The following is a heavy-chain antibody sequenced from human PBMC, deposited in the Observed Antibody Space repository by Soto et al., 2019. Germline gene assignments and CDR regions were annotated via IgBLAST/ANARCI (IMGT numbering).Heavy chain of an antibody. CDR1: GGSMNSGGYY. D-gene: IGHD6-13*01. Sequence: SETLALTWTVSGGSMNSGGYYWSWNRQHPGKVLEWIGYIYYSGSTYYNPSLKSRVTISVDTSKNQFSLKLSSVTAADTAVYYCARVGAAAGTYYFDYWGQGTLVTVSS. V-gene: IGHV4-31*02. CDR2: IYYSGST. CDR3: ARVGAAAGTYYFDY. J-gene: IGHJ4*02.